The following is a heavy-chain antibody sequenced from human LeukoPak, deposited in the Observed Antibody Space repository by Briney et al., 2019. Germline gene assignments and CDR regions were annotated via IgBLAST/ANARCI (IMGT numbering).Heavy chain of an antibody. CDR1: GGSISNAYYY. CDR3: ARVITGDY. J-gene: IGHJ4*02. Sequence: PSETLSLTCTVSGGSISNAYYYWGWIRQPPGKGLEYIGSVNYDAYTYYNPSLRSRVTISVDTSKNQFSLKLSSLTAADTAVYYCARVITGDYWGQGTPVTVSS. D-gene: IGHD1-14*01. V-gene: IGHV4-39*02. CDR2: VNYDAYT.